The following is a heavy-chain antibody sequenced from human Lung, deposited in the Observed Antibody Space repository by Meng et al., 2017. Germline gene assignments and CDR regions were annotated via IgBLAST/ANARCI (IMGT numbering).Heavy chain of an antibody. CDR3: ARGPTTMAHDFDY. CDR2: INHSGST. V-gene: IGHV4-34*01. CDR1: GGSFSDYY. J-gene: IGHJ4*02. D-gene: IGHD4-11*01. Sequence: QVQLQQWGVGLLKPSETLSLTCVVSGGSFSDYYWSWIRQPPGKGLEWIGEINHSGSTNYNPSLESRATISVDTSQINLSLKLSSVTAADSAVYYCARGPTTMAHDFDYWGQGTLVTVSS.